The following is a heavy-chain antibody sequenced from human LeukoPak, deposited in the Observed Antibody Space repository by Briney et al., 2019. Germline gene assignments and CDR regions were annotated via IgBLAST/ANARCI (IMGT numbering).Heavy chain of an antibody. CDR1: GGSIGSSSYY. J-gene: IGHJ4*02. CDR3: ARHDYDFWSGYLSYFDY. Sequence: ASETLSLTCTVSGGSIGSSSYYWGWIRQPPGKGLEWIGSIYYSGSTYYNPSLKSRVTISVDTSKNQFSLKLSSVTAADTAVYYCARHDYDFWSGYLSYFDYWGQGTLVTVSS. V-gene: IGHV4-39*01. CDR2: IYYSGST. D-gene: IGHD3-3*01.